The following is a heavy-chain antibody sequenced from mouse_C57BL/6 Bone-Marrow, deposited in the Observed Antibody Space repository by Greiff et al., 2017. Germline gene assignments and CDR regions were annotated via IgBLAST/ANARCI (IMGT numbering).Heavy chain of an antibody. CDR1: GYAFSSYW. Sequence: VQLQQSGAELVKPGASVKISCKASGYAFSSYWMNWVKQRPGKGLEWIGQIYPGDGDTNYNQKFKGKATLTVDKSSSTAYMELRSLTSEDSAVYYCAIGDGYSYFDYWGQGTTLTVSS. V-gene: IGHV1-80*01. CDR3: AIGDGYSYFDY. J-gene: IGHJ2*01. D-gene: IGHD2-3*01. CDR2: IYPGDGDT.